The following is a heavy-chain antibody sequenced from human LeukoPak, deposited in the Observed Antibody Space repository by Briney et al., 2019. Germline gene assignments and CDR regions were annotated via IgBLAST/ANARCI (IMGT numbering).Heavy chain of an antibody. CDR2: ITGSSTWT. J-gene: IGHJ2*01. D-gene: IGHD3-10*01. CDR1: GFTFGNFG. Sequence: GGSLRPSCEASGFTFGNFGMTWVRQAPGKGLQWVSGITGSSTWTYYAASVKGRLTVSRDNSQNTLHLQMNSLRADDTAVYYCARELVSSGTGYFDLWGRGTLVTVSS. CDR3: ARELVSSGTGYFDL. V-gene: IGHV3-23*01.